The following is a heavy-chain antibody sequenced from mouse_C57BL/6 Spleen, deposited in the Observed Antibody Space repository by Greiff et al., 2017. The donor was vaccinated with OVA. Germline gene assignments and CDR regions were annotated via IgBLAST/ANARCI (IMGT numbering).Heavy chain of an antibody. D-gene: IGHD1-1*01. CDR1: GYAFSSYW. CDR3: ARSYYYGSGGVFDY. CDR2: IYPGDGDT. J-gene: IGHJ2*01. Sequence: VQLQQSGAELVKPGASVKISCKASGYAFSSYWMNWVKQRPGKGLEWIGQIYPGDGDTNYNGKFKGKATLTADKSSSTAYMQLSSLTSEDSAVYFCARSYYYGSGGVFDYWGQGTTLTVSS. V-gene: IGHV1-80*01.